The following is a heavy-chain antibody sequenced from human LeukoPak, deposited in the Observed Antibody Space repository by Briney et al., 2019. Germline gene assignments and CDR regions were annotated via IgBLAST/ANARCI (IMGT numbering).Heavy chain of an antibody. CDR2: INSDGSST. CDR3: ARDMSGSYGDFDY. D-gene: IGHD1-26*01. CDR1: GFTFSIYW. J-gene: IGHJ4*02. V-gene: IGHV3-74*01. Sequence: PGGSLSPSCAASGFTFSIYWMHWVRHAPGKGLVWVSRINSDGSSTSYADSVKGRFTIARDNAKNTLYLQMNSLRAEDTDVYYCARDMSGSYGDFDYWGQGTLVTVSS.